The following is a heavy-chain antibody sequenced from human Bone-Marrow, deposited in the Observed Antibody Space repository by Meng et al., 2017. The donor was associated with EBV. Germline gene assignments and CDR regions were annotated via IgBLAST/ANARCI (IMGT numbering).Heavy chain of an antibody. J-gene: IGHJ4*02. CDR1: GFTFSSYA. CDR3: AKRTSGSFDY. Sequence: EVQLLESGGGLVQLGGSVRLSCAASGFTFSSYAMSWVRQAPGQGLEWVSAISGSGGTTFYADSVKGRFTISRDNSKNTLFLQMNSLRAEDTAVYYCAKRTSGSFDYWGQGTLVTVSS. CDR2: ISGSGGTT. V-gene: IGHV3-23*01. D-gene: IGHD1-26*01.